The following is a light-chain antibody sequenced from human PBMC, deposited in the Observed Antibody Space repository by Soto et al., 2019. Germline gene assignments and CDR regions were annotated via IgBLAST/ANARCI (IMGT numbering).Light chain of an antibody. CDR3: HRYSNNPPGYT. CDR1: QDINQF. CDR2: AAS. J-gene: IGKJ2*01. Sequence: DIQMTQSPSSLSASVGDRVTITCRASQDINQFLAWFQQKPGKVPKLLIYAASTLQSGVPSRFSGSGSGTDFNLTISSLEPEDVATYSCHRYSNNPPGYTFGQGTKLDIK. V-gene: IGKV1-27*01.